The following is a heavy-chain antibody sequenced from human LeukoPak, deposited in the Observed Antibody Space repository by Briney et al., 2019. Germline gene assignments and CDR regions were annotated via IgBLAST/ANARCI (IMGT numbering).Heavy chain of an antibody. Sequence: PSETLSLTCPVSGGSISSSYWSWIRQPAGKGLEWIGRVYTSGSTNYNYNPSLKSRLTMSVDTSKNQFSLKLSSVTAADTAVYYCARDPNSALWGQGTLVTVSS. V-gene: IGHV4-4*07. D-gene: IGHD2-21*01. CDR3: ARDPNSAL. J-gene: IGHJ4*02. CDR2: VYTSGST. CDR1: GGSISSSY.